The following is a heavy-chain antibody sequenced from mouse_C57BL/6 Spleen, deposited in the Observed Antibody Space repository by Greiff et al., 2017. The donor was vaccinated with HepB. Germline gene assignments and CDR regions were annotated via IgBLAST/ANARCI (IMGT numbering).Heavy chain of an antibody. CDR3: ARLRRERYAMDY. V-gene: IGHV1-19*01. D-gene: IGHD1-1*01. CDR1: GYTFTDYY. Sequence: EVQLQQSGPVLVKPGASVKMSCKASGYTFTDYYMNWVKQSHGKSLEWIGVINPYNGGTSYNQKFKGKATLTVDKSSSTAYMELNSLTSEDSAVYYCARLRRERYAMDYWGQGTSVTVSS. J-gene: IGHJ4*01. CDR2: INPYNGGT.